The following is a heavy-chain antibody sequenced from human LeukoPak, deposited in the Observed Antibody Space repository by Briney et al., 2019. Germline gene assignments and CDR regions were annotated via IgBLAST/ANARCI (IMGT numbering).Heavy chain of an antibody. CDR2: ISAYNGNT. CDR1: GYTFTNYG. J-gene: IGHJ4*02. Sequence: ASVKVSCKASGYTFTNYGISWVRQAPGQGLEWMGWISAYNGNTHYAQNLQGRVTMTTDTSTSTAYMELKSLRSDDTAVYYCARCRPNYDSQFDYWGQGTLVTVSS. CDR3: ARCRPNYDSQFDY. V-gene: IGHV1-18*01. D-gene: IGHD3-22*01.